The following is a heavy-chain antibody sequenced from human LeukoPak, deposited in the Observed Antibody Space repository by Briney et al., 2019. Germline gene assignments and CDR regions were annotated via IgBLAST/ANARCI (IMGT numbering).Heavy chain of an antibody. CDR2: IYYSGST. CDR3: ARHPPKSFFDY. CDR1: GGSISSYY. Sequence: SETLSLTCTVSGGSISSYYWSWIRQPPGKGLEWIAYIYYSGSTNYNPSPKSRVTISVDTSKSQFSLKLTSMTAADTAVYYCARHPPKSFFDYWGQGTLVTVSS. J-gene: IGHJ4*03. V-gene: IGHV4-59*08.